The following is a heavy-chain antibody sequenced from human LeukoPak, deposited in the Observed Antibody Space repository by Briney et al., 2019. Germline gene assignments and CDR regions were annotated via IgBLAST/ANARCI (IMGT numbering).Heavy chain of an antibody. CDR3: ARAIDVRFDPIILLWFGETSFDP. V-gene: IGHV4-59*01. J-gene: IGHJ5*02. CDR2: IYYSGST. Sequence: SETLSLTCTVSGGSISSYHWSWIRQPPGKGLEWIGYIYYSGSTNYNPSLKSRVTISVDTSKNQFSLKLSSVTAADTAVYYCARAIDVRFDPIILLWFGETSFDPWGQGTLVTVSS. D-gene: IGHD3-10*01. CDR1: GGSISSYH.